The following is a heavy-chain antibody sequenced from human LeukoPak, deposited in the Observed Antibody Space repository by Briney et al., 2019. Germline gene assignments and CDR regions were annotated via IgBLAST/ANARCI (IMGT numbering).Heavy chain of an antibody. V-gene: IGHV4-59*01. CDR2: MHYSGDS. CDR3: ARDLELERNRWNYFES. CDR1: GDSISSYY. D-gene: IGHD1-1*01. Sequence: ASETLSLTCTVSGDSISSYYWSWIRQPPGKGLEWIGSMHYSGDSKYNPSLRSRVSLSIDTSKQQFSLRLSSVTAADTAVYYCARDLELERNRWNYFESWGQGALVTVSS. J-gene: IGHJ4*02.